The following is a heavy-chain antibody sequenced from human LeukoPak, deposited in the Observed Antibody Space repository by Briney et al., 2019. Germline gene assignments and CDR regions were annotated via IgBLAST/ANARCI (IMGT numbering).Heavy chain of an antibody. CDR3: ARKIRFHLRSCSGGSCYPRGRGYFDY. CDR1: GGSISSYY. D-gene: IGHD2-15*01. Sequence: SETLSLTCTVSGGSISSYYWSWIRQPPGKGLEWIGRIYTSGSTNYNPSLKSRVTMSVDTSKNQFSLKLSSVTAADTAVYYCARKIRFHLRSCSGGSCYPRGRGYFDYWGQGTLITVSS. J-gene: IGHJ4*02. V-gene: IGHV4-4*07. CDR2: IYTSGST.